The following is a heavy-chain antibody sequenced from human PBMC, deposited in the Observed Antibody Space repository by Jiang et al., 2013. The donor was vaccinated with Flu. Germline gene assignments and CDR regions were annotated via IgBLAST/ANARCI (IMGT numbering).Heavy chain of an antibody. CDR2: IYYSGST. V-gene: IGHV4-30-4*01. CDR1: GGSISSGDYY. CDR3: ARDYPYYDFWSGEDAFDI. Sequence: PGLVKPSQTLSLTCTVSGGSISSGDYYWSWIRQPPGKGLEWIGYIYYSGSTYYNPSLKSRVTISVDTSKNQFSLKLSSVTAADTAVYYCARDYPYYDFWSGEDAFDIWGQGTMVTVSS. J-gene: IGHJ3*02. D-gene: IGHD3-3*01.